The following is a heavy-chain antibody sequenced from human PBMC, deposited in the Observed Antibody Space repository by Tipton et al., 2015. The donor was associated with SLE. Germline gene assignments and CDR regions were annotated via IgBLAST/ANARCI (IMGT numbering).Heavy chain of an antibody. CDR2: IIHSGVT. D-gene: IGHD2-2*01. V-gene: IGHV4-34*12. Sequence: TLSLTCAVSGGSFNGYFWTWIRQPPGKGLEWIAEIIHSGVTNYNPSLRSRVTISVDMPKSQVSLKLSSVTAADTAVYYCARVAPAEVFDSWGQGTLVTVSS. CDR3: ARVAPAEVFDS. CDR1: GGSFNGYF. J-gene: IGHJ4*02.